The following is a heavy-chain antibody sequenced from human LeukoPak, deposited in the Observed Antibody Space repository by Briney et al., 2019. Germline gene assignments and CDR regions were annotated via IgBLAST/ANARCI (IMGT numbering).Heavy chain of an antibody. D-gene: IGHD1-26*01. Sequence: PGGSLRLSCAASGFTFSSYGMHWVRQAPVKGLEWVAVIWYAGSNKYYADSVKGRFTISRDNSKNTLYLQMNSLRAEDTAVYYCAKDPRWDTNYYFDYWGQGTLVTVSS. CDR2: IWYAGSNK. V-gene: IGHV3-33*06. J-gene: IGHJ4*02. CDR1: GFTFSSYG. CDR3: AKDPRWDTNYYFDY.